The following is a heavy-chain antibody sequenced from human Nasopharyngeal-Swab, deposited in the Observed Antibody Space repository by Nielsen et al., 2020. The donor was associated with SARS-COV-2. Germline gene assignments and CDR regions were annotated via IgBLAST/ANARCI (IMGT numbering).Heavy chain of an antibody. V-gene: IGHV4-59*01. J-gene: IGHJ3*02. CDR1: GGPISSYY. CDR2: IYYSGST. CDR3: ARAPPGVVFGVVTAIVAFDI. D-gene: IGHD2-21*02. Sequence: SETLSLTCTVSGGPISSYYWSWIRQPPGEGLEWIGYIYYSGSTNYNPSLKSRVTISVDTSKNQFSLKLSSVTAADTAVYYCARAPPGVVFGVVTAIVAFDIWGQGTMVTVSS.